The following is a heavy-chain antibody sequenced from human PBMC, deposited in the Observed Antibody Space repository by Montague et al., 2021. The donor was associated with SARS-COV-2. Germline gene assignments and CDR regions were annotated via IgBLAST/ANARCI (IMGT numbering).Heavy chain of an antibody. CDR1: GGSISSGTRS. J-gene: IGHJ4*02. D-gene: IGHD1-1*01. CDR3: ARVGGNEYRFFDY. V-gene: IGHV4-61*02. Sequence: TLSLTCTVSGGSISSGTRSWTWHRPPAGKGLEWIVRIYTSGGTNSTPSLKSRVTISVDTSNNQFSLNLSSVTAADTSVYYCARVGGNEYRFFDYWGQGSLVTVSS. CDR2: IYTSGGT.